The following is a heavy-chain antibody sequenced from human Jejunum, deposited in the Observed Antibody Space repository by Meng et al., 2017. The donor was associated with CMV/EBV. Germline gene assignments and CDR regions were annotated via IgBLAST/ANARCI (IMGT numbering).Heavy chain of an antibody. CDR1: GFTFTNSA. D-gene: IGHD6-19*01. CDR2: ISGPGGTT. V-gene: IGHV3-23*01. J-gene: IGHJ4*02. Sequence: SGFTFTNSAMTWVRQAPGKGLEWVSTISGPGGTTYYADSVKGRFTISRDDSRNTLYLQMNSLRVEDTAVFYCARGDSSTSWLVFDYWGLGTLVTVSS. CDR3: ARGDSSTSWLVFDY.